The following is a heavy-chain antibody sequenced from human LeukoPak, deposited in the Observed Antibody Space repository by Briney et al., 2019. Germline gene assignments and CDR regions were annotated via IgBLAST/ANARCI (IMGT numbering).Heavy chain of an antibody. J-gene: IGHJ4*02. Sequence: PSETLSLTCTVSGGSISSSSYYWGWIRQPPGKGLEWIGSIYYSGSTYYNPSLRSRVTISVDTSKNQFSLKLSSVTAADTAVYYCARSPGPMPASTIYYFDYWGQGALVTVSA. CDR3: ARSPGPMPASTIYYFDY. CDR2: IYYSGST. CDR1: GGSISSSSYY. D-gene: IGHD5-24*01. V-gene: IGHV4-39*07.